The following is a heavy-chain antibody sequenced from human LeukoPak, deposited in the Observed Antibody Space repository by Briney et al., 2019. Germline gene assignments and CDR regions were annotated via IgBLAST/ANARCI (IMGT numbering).Heavy chain of an antibody. Sequence: PSQTLSLTCTVSGGSISSGSYYWSWIRQPAGKGLEWIGRIYTSGSTNYNPSLKSRVTISVDTSKNQFSLELSSVTAADTAVYYCARETQYCSGGSCYDYYYYYGMDVWGQGTTVTVSS. D-gene: IGHD2-15*01. CDR3: ARETQYCSGGSCYDYYYYYGMDV. V-gene: IGHV4-61*02. CDR1: GGSISSGSYY. J-gene: IGHJ6*02. CDR2: IYTSGST.